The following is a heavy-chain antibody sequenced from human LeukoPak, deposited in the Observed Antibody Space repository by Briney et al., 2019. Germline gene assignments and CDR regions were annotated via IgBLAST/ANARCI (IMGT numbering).Heavy chain of an antibody. CDR2: ISSSSSYI. CDR1: GFTFSSYS. Sequence: GGSLRLSCAASGFTFSSYSMSWVRQAPGKGLEWVSSISSSSSYIYYADSVKGRFTISRDNAKNSLYLQMNSLRAEDTAVYYCAREYYDILTGYSRRYYYMDVWGKGTAVTVSS. J-gene: IGHJ6*03. CDR3: AREYYDILTGYSRRYYYMDV. D-gene: IGHD3-9*01. V-gene: IGHV3-21*01.